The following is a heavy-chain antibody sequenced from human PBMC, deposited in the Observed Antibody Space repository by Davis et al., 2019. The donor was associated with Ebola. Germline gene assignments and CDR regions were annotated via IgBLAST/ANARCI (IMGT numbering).Heavy chain of an antibody. D-gene: IGHD3-22*01. CDR2: ISCSGGTK. Sequence: GESLKISCAASGFTFSSYAMSWVRQAPGKGLEWVSAISCSGGTKYYADSVKGRFTISRDNSRNTLYLQMSTLRLEDTALYYCAKDGPVPNYYHSSGYSLAIDHWGRGTVVTVSS. CDR3: AKDGPVPNYYHSSGYSLAIDH. CDR1: GFTFSSYA. J-gene: IGHJ4*02. V-gene: IGHV3-23*01.